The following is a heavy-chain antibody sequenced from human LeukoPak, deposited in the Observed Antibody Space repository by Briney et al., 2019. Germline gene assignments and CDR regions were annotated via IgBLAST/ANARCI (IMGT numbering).Heavy chain of an antibody. CDR1: GFTFSSYA. CDR3: AKDRQQLAYYYYMDV. D-gene: IGHD6-13*01. Sequence: GGSLRLSCAASGFTFSSYAMSWVRQAPGKGLEWVSGISGSGGSTYYADAVKGRFTISRDNSKNTLYLQMNSLRAEDTAVYYCAKDRQQLAYYYYMDVWGKGTTVTVSS. V-gene: IGHV3-23*01. J-gene: IGHJ6*03. CDR2: ISGSGGST.